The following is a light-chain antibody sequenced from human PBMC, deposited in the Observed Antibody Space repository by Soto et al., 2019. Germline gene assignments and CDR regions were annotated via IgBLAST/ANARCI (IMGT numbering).Light chain of an antibody. CDR3: QQYGSS. V-gene: IGKV3-20*01. Sequence: EIVLTQSPGTLSLSPGERATLSCRASQSVRSSYLAWYQQKPGQAPRLLIYGAFSRAPGIPDRFSGSGSGTDFTLTISRLEPEDFAVYYCQQYGSSFGGGTKVEIK. J-gene: IGKJ4*01. CDR1: QSVRSSY. CDR2: GAF.